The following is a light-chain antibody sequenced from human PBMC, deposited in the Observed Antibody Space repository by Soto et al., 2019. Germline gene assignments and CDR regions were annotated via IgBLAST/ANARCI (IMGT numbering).Light chain of an antibody. J-gene: IGKJ4*01. Sequence: IQMTQSPSSLSASLGYIVTITFQASQSISSYLNWYQQKPGKAPKLLIYAASSLQSGVPSRYSGSGSGTEFTLTISNLQPDDFATYYCQQSYSTPPTFGGGTKVDIK. CDR1: QSISSY. CDR2: AAS. CDR3: QQSYSTPPT. V-gene: IGKV1-39*01.